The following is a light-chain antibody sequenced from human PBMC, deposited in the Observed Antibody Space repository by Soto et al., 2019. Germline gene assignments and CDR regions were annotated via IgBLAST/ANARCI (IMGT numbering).Light chain of an antibody. Sequence: QSALTQPASVSGSPGQSITISCTGTCSDVGGYNYVSWYQQHPGKAPKLMIYDVSYRPSGVSNRFSGSKSGNTASLTISGLQAEDEADYYCTSYTSSSTLEVFGGGTKLTVL. CDR1: CSDVGGYNY. J-gene: IGLJ2*01. CDR3: TSYTSSSTLEV. CDR2: DVS. V-gene: IGLV2-14*01.